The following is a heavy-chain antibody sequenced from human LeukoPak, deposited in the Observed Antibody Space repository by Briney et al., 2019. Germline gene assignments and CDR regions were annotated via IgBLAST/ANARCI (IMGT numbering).Heavy chain of an antibody. CDR1: GGTFSSYA. Sequence: AASVKASCKASGGTFSSYAISWVRQAPGQGLEWMGGIIPIFGTANYAQKFQGRVTITGDESTSTAYMELSSLRSEDTAVYYCATGLYYDFWSGYFDYWGQGTLVTVSS. CDR2: IIPIFGTA. J-gene: IGHJ4*02. D-gene: IGHD3-3*01. V-gene: IGHV1-69*13. CDR3: ATGLYYDFWSGYFDY.